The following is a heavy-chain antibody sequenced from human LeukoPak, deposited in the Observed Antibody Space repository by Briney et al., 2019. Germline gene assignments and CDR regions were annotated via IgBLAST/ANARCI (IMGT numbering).Heavy chain of an antibody. Sequence: GGSLRLSCAASGFTFSSYAMSWVRQAPGKGLEWVSSISGSSSYIYYADSLKGRFTISRDNAKNSLYLQMNSLRAEDTAVYYCARGTVAGTPDFDFWGQGTLVTVSS. J-gene: IGHJ4*02. D-gene: IGHD6-19*01. CDR2: ISGSSSYI. CDR1: GFTFSSYA. V-gene: IGHV3-21*01. CDR3: ARGTVAGTPDFDF.